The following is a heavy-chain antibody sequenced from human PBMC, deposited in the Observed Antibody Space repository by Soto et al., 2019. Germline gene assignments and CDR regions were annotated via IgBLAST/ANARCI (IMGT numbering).Heavy chain of an antibody. CDR3: ANPRNSRITIFGVADAFDI. D-gene: IGHD3-3*01. CDR1: GFTFSSYA. Sequence: GGSLRLSCAASGFTFSSYAMSWVRQAPGKGLEWVSAISGSGGSTYYADSVKGRFTISRDNSKNKLYLQMNNLRAEDTAVYYCANPRNSRITIFGVADAFDIWGQGTMVTVSS. CDR2: ISGSGGST. V-gene: IGHV3-23*01. J-gene: IGHJ3*02.